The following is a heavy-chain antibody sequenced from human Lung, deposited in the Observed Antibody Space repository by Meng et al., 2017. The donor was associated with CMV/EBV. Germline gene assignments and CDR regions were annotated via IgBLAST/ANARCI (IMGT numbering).Heavy chain of an antibody. CDR3: ARDENWGPDY. J-gene: IGHJ4*02. CDR2: IHPNTGGT. Sequence: ASVKVSCKASGYTFTGHYMHWVRQAPGQGLEWMGWIHPNTGGTNYAQNFQGRVTLTRDTSIRTVYMELSSLRSDDTAMYYCARDENWGPDYWGQGTVVTVSS. V-gene: IGHV1-2*02. D-gene: IGHD7-27*01. CDR1: GYTFTGHY.